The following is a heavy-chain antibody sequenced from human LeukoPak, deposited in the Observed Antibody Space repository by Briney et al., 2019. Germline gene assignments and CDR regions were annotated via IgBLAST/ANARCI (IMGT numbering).Heavy chain of an antibody. D-gene: IGHD6-6*01. V-gene: IGHV3-66*01. CDR1: GFTVSSNY. CDR2: IYSGGST. Sequence: AGGSLRLSCAASGFTVSSNYMSWVRRAPGKGLEWVSVIYSGGSTYYADSVKGRFTISRDNAKNSLYLQMNSLRAEDTAVYYCARDGSIAANYYFDYWGQGTLVTVSS. CDR3: ARDGSIAANYYFDY. J-gene: IGHJ4*02.